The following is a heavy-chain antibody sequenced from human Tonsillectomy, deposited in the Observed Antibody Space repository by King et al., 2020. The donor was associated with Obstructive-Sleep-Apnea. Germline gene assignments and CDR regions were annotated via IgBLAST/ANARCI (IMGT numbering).Heavy chain of an antibody. Sequence: VQLQESGPGLVKPPETLSLTCTVSGGSISSYYWNWIRQPPGKGLEWIGYIYYSGSTNYNPSLKSRVKISIETSKNQFSLRLSSVTAADTAVYYCARDQGYFGSGSYRDNWFDPWGQGTLVTVSS. D-gene: IGHD3-10*01. CDR1: GGSISSYY. J-gene: IGHJ5*02. V-gene: IGHV4-59*01. CDR3: ARDQGYFGSGSYRDNWFDP. CDR2: IYYSGST.